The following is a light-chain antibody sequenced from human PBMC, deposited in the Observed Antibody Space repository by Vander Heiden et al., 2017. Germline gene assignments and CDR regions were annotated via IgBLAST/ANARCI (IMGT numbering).Light chain of an antibody. CDR1: SSDVGGYNY. J-gene: IGLJ2*01. CDR2: EVS. V-gene: IGLV2-14*01. CDR3: SSYTSSSTHVV. Sequence: QSALTQPASVSGSPAQSTTISCTGTSSDVGGYNYVSWYQQHPGKAPKLMIYEVSNRPSGVANRFSGSNSGNAASLTISGLQAEDEAEYYCSSYTSSSTHVVFGGGTKLTVL.